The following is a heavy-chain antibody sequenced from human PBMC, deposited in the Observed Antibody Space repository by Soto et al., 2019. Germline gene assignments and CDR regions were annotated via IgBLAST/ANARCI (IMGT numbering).Heavy chain of an antibody. CDR2: ISAYNGNT. J-gene: IGHJ6*02. Sequence: VASVKVSCKASGYTFTSYGISWVRQAPGQGLEWMGWISAYNGNTNYAQKLQGRVTMTTDTSTSTAYTERRSLRSDDTAVYYCARGPLYYYDSSGAYYYYYGMDVWGQGTTVTVSS. CDR3: ARGPLYYYDSSGAYYYYYGMDV. D-gene: IGHD3-22*01. CDR1: GYTFTSYG. V-gene: IGHV1-18*04.